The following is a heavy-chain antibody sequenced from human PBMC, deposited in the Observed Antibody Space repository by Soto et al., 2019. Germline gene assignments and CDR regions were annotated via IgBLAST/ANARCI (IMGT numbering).Heavy chain of an antibody. CDR2: INSGGTYR. D-gene: IGHD3-10*01. V-gene: IGHV3-21*06. CDR3: ARDLTTYGSPHFDY. Sequence: EVQLVESGGGLVKRGGSLRLSCAASGFMFSSYRMNWVRQAPGKGLEWVSSINSGGTYRYYADSVQGRFTISRNNARDSLYLEMNSLGVEDTAVYYCARDLTTYGSPHFDYWGQGTLVTVCS. CDR1: GFMFSSYR. J-gene: IGHJ4*02.